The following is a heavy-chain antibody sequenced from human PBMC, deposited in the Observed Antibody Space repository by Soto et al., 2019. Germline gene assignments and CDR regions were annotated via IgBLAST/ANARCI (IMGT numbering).Heavy chain of an antibody. CDR1: GFTFTTFW. J-gene: IGHJ4*02. CDR2: LSPDGSST. CDR3: ARAPRAYAYYLDY. D-gene: IGHD2-8*01. Sequence: GGSLRLSCETSGFTFTTFWMHWVRQVPGKGLVWVSRLSPDGSSTTYADSVKGRFTISRDNAKNTLFLQMSNLRVDDTALYYCARAPRAYAYYLDYWGQGTLVTVSS. V-gene: IGHV3-74*03.